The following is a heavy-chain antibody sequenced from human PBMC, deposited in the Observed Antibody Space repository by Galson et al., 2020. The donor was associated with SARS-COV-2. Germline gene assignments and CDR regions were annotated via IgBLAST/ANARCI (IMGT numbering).Heavy chain of an antibody. V-gene: IGHV1-69*13. D-gene: IGHD3-3*01. CDR2: IIPIFGTA. CDR1: GGTFSSYA. CDR3: ARGEDDFWSGQPKYYYMDV. J-gene: IGHJ6*03. Sequence: SVKVSCKASGGTFSSYAISWVRQAPGQGLEWMGGIIPIFGTANYAQKFQGRVTITADESTSTAYMELSSLRSEDTAVYYCARGEDDFWSGQPKYYYMDVWGKGTTVTVSS.